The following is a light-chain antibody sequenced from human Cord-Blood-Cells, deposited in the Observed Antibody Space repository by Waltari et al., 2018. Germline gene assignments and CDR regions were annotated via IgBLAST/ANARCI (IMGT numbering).Light chain of an antibody. V-gene: IGLV2-11*01. CDR2: DVS. J-gene: IGLJ2*01. CDR1: SSDVGGYNY. Sequence: QSALTQPRSVSGSPGQSVTISCTGTSSDVGGYNYVSWYQQHPGKAPKLMIYDVSKRPSGVPDRFFGSKSGNTASLTISGLQAEDGADYYCCSYAGSYTVVFGGGTKLTVL. CDR3: CSYAGSYTVV.